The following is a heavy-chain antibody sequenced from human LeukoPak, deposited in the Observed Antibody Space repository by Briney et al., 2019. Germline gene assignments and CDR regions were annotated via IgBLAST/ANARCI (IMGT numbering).Heavy chain of an antibody. J-gene: IGHJ3*02. D-gene: IGHD1-26*01. CDR2: ISGDGSGT. Sequence: PGGSLRLSCAASGFTFSTYWMHWVRQAPGEGLVWVSQISGDGSGTNYADSVKGRFTISRDNAKSTLDLQMYSLRSEDTAVYYCARDWIVGATTDAFDIWGQGTMVTVSS. CDR1: GFTFSTYW. CDR3: ARDWIVGATTDAFDI. V-gene: IGHV3-74*01.